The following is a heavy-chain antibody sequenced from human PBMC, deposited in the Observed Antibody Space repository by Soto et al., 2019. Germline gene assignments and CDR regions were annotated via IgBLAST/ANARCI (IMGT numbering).Heavy chain of an antibody. CDR3: ARGGSESDY. J-gene: IGHJ4*02. CDR1: GFTFSTYW. CDR2: IKEDGIDK. V-gene: IGHV3-7*01. Sequence: EVQLVESGGGLVQPGGSLRLSCAASGFTFSTYWMTWVRQAPGKGLEWVANIKEDGIDKNYVDSVKGRFTISRDNAKNSLYLQMNSLRVEDTALYYCARGGSESDYWGQGTLVIVSS.